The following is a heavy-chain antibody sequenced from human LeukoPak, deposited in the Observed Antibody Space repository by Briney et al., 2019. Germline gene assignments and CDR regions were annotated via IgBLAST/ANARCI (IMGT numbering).Heavy chain of an antibody. Sequence: KPSETLSLTCAVYGGSFSGYYWSWIRQPPGKGLGWIGEINHSGSTNYNPSLKSRVTISVDTSKNQFSLKLSSVTAADTAVYYCARLRGRYYYGSGSSLGPWGQGTLVTVSS. CDR3: ARLRGRYYYGSGSSLGP. J-gene: IGHJ5*02. CDR2: INHSGST. V-gene: IGHV4-34*01. CDR1: GGSFSGYY. D-gene: IGHD3-10*01.